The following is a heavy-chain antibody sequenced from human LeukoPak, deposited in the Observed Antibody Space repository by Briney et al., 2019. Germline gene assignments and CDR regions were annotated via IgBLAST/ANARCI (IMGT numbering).Heavy chain of an antibody. V-gene: IGHV4-4*07. J-gene: IGHJ5*02. D-gene: IGHD2-15*01. CDR1: GNSISNYY. CDR3: ARAVVVATTLAWLDP. CDR2: IYITGST. Sequence: SETLSLTCTVSGNSISNYYWTWIRQPAGKGLEWIGRIYITGSTNYNPSLKSRVTMSLDTSKNQFSLELTSVTAADTAVYYCARAVVVATTLAWLDPWGQGTLVTVSA.